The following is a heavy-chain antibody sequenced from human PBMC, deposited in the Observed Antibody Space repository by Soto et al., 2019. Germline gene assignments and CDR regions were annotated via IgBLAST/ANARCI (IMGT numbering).Heavy chain of an antibody. J-gene: IGHJ6*02. CDR1: GYTFTSYG. V-gene: IGHV1-18*01. CDR3: ARDREVATIYYYYGMDV. Sequence: QVLLVQSGAEVKKPGASVKVSCKASGYTFTSYGISWVRQAPGQGLEWMGWISAYNGNTNYAQKLQGRVTMTTDTSTSTAYMELRSLRSDDTAVYYCARDREVATIYYYYGMDVWGQGTTVTVSS. CDR2: ISAYNGNT. D-gene: IGHD5-12*01.